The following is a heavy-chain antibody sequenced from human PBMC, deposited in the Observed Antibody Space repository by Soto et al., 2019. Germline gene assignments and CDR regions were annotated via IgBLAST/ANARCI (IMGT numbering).Heavy chain of an antibody. D-gene: IGHD1-26*01. Sequence: SVKVSCKASGGTFSSYAISWVRQAPGQGLEWMGGIIPIFGTANYAQKFQGRVTITADESTSTDNMEMSSLRYEDTAVNYCASGRDGGSYPPRYYYYGMDVWGQGTTVTVSS. CDR3: ASGRDGGSYPPRYYYYGMDV. CDR1: GGTFSSYA. J-gene: IGHJ6*02. V-gene: IGHV1-69*13. CDR2: IIPIFGTA.